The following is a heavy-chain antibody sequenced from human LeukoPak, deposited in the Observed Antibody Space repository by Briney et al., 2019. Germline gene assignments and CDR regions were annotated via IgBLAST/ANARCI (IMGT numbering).Heavy chain of an antibody. D-gene: IGHD1/OR15-1a*01. CDR3: ARDLYNWNNLDY. CDR1: GYTFTGYY. CDR2: INPNSGGT. Sequence: ASVKVSCKASGYTFTGYYMHWVRQAPGQELEWMGWINPNSGGTNYAQKFQGRVTMTRDTSISTAYMELSRLRSDDTAVYYCARDLYNWNNLDYWGQGTLVTVSS. J-gene: IGHJ4*02. V-gene: IGHV1-2*02.